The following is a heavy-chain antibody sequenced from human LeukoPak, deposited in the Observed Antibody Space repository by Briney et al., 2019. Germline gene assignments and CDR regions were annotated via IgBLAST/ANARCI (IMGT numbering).Heavy chain of an antibody. V-gene: IGHV3-74*01. CDR2: ISGDGTTT. J-gene: IGHJ4*02. CDR3: ARDGHYDILTGYVVGYFDY. CDR1: GFTFSTSW. Sequence: PGGSLRLSCATSGFTFSTSWMPWVRQAPGKGLVWVSRISGDGTTTTYADSVKGRFTISRDNSKNTLFLQMNSLRVDDTAVYYCARDGHYDILTGYVVGYFDYWGQGTLVTVSS. D-gene: IGHD3-9*01.